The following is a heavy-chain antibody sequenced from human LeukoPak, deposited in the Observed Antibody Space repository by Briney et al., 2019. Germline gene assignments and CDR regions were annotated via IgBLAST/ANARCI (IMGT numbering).Heavy chain of an antibody. J-gene: IGHJ4*02. CDR3: AKDLLRLGELSLFLDY. V-gene: IGHV3-23*01. Sequence: GGSLRLSCAASGFTFSSYAMSWVRQAPGKGLEWVSAISGSGGSTYYADSVKGRFTISRDNSKNTLYLQMNSLRAEDTAVYYCAKDLLRLGELSLFLDYWGQGTLVTVSS. CDR1: GFTFSSYA. D-gene: IGHD3-16*02. CDR2: ISGSGGST.